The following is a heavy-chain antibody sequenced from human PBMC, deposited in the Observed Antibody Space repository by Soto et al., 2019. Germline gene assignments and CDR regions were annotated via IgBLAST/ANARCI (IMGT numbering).Heavy chain of an antibody. CDR3: AREGRDCSGGSCYYYYYGMDV. Sequence: EVQLVESGGGLIQPGGSLRLSCAASGFTVSSNYMSWVRQAPGKGLEWVSVINSGGSTYYADSVKGRFTISRDNSKNTRYLQMNSLRAEDTAVYYCAREGRDCSGGSCYYYYYGMDVWGQGTTVTVSS. CDR2: INSGGST. D-gene: IGHD2-15*01. J-gene: IGHJ6*02. CDR1: GFTVSSNY. V-gene: IGHV3-53*01.